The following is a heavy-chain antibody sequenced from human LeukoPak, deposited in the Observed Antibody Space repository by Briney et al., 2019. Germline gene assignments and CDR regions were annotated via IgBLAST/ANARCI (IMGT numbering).Heavy chain of an antibody. J-gene: IGHJ4*02. CDR1: GGSFSGYY. CDR2: INHSGST. CDR3: ARGGYYYDSSGYSYYY. D-gene: IGHD3-22*01. Sequence: PSETLSLTCAVYGGSFSGYYWSWIRQPPGKGPEWIGEINHSGSTNYNPSLKSRVTISVDTSKNQFSLKLSSVTAADTAVYYCARGGYYYDSSGYSYYYWGQGTLVTVSS. V-gene: IGHV4-34*01.